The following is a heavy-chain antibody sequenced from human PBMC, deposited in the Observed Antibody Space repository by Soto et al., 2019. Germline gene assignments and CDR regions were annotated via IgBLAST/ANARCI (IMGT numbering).Heavy chain of an antibody. Sequence: KTSETLSLTCSVSGVTMSYGGYSWSWIRQSPGKGLEWLGYISHLETTYYNPSFKGRLSLSIDRTRNQFSLSLSSMTAADKAVYYCARSYTSSSSLTYAMDVWGQGTPVTVSS. D-gene: IGHD6-6*01. J-gene: IGHJ6*02. CDR1: GVTMSYGGYS. V-gene: IGHV4-30-2*06. CDR2: ISHLETT. CDR3: ARSYTSSSSLTYAMDV.